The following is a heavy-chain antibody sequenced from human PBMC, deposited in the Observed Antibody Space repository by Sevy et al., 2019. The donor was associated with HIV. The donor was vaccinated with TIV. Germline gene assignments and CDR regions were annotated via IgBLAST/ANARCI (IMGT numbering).Heavy chain of an antibody. CDR3: VRCPLPYSGSSRSYFDY. CDR1: GYTFTGYY. CDR2: INPNSGGT. V-gene: IGHV1-2*06. Sequence: ASVKVSCKASGYTFTGYYMHWVRQAPGQGLEWMGRINPNSGGTNYAQKFQGRVTMTRDTSISTAYMELSRLRSDDTAVYYCVRCPLPYSGSSRSYFDYWGQGTLVTVSS. J-gene: IGHJ4*02. D-gene: IGHD6-6*01.